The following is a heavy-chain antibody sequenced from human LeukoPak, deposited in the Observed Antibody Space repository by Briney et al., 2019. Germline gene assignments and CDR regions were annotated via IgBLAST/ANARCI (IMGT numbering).Heavy chain of an antibody. D-gene: IGHD1-26*01. CDR3: AREGGGSYGY. J-gene: IGHJ4*02. CDR1: GGSISSYY. Sequence: PSETLSLTCTVSGGSISSYYWSWIRQPPGKGLEWIGYIYYSGSTNYNPSLKSRVTISVDTSKNQFSLKLSSVTAADTAVYYCAREGGGSYGYWGQGTLVTVSS. CDR2: IYYSGST. V-gene: IGHV4-59*12.